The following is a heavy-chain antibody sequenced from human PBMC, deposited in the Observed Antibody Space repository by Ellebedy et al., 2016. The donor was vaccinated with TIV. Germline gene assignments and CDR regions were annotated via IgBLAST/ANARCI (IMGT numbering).Heavy chain of an antibody. V-gene: IGHV3-74*01. CDR3: ARGAYAGLIDY. D-gene: IGHD5-12*01. J-gene: IGHJ4*02. CDR1: GFTFSSYW. Sequence: GESLKISXVASGFTFSSYWMHWVRQAPGKGLVWVSRINSDGGTTNYADSVKGRFTISRDNAKNTLYLQMNSLRAEDTAVYYYARGAYAGLIDYWGQGTLVTVSS. CDR2: INSDGGTT.